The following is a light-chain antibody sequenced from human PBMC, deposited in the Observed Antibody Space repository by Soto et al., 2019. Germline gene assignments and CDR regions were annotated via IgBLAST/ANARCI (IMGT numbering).Light chain of an antibody. CDR1: SSNIGSNT. J-gene: IGLJ2*01. V-gene: IGLV1-44*01. CDR2: TNN. CDR3: AAWDYSLDGVV. Sequence: QSVLTQPPSASGTPGQRVTISCSGSSSNIGSNTVSWYQQLPGTAPKLLIYTNNQRPSGVPDRFSGSKSGTSASLAISGLQSEDEADYYCAAWDYSLDGVVFGGGTKVTVL.